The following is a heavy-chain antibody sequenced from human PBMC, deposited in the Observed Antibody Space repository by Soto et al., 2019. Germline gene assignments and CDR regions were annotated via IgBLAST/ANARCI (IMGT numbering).Heavy chain of an antibody. Sequence: QVQLVQSGAEVKKPGASVKVSCKASGYIFTAYSMHWVRQAPGQGLEWMGVVNPSGGSTNYAQKFQGRITMTRDKSTSTVYMDLSSLTSEDTAVYYCAREENCSDGICYSEYFQRGGKGTLVTVSS. CDR2: VNPSGGST. CDR1: GYIFTAYS. D-gene: IGHD2-15*01. J-gene: IGHJ1*01. V-gene: IGHV1-46*01. CDR3: AREENCSDGICYSEYFQR.